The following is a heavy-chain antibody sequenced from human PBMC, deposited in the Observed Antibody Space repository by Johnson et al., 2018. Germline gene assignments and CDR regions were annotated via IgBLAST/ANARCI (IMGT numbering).Heavy chain of an antibody. D-gene: IGHD2-21*01. CDR3: ARHCVGYCTPAFDI. CDR2: TSYSGDS. J-gene: IGHJ3*02. CDR1: GASISSFY. Sequence: QVQLVESGPGLVKPSETLSLTCTVSGASISSFYWTWIRQPPGKGLEWIAYTSYSGDSYYMPSLRSRSTVSVNTSKNQVSLRLNSGTPADTAVYYCARHCVGYCTPAFDIGRQVTMVTVS. V-gene: IGHV4-59*01.